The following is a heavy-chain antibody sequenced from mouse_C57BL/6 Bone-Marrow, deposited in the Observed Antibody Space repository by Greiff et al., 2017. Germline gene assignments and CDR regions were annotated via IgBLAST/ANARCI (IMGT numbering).Heavy chain of an antibody. CDR2: INPSNGGT. D-gene: IGHD3-2*02. CDR1: GYTFTDYC. V-gene: IGHV1-26*01. CDR3: AEGGQLRLRLAY. Sequence: VQLQQSGPELVKPGASVKISCKASGYTFTDYCMNWVKQSPGKSLEWIGDINPSNGGTSYNQKFKGKATLTADKSSSTAYMELRSPTSEDSAVYSGAEGGQLRLRLAYWGQGTLVTVSA. J-gene: IGHJ3*01.